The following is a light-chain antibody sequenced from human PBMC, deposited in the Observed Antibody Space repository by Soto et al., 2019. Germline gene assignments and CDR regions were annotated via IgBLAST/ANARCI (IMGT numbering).Light chain of an antibody. CDR2: DVS. CDR3: CSYAGRYTCA. V-gene: IGLV2-11*01. CDR1: SSDVGAYNY. J-gene: IGLJ2*01. Sequence: QSALTQPRSVSGAPGQSVTISCTGTSSDVGAYNYVSWYQQHPGKAPKLMIYDVSKRPSGVPDRFSGSKSGDTASLTIAGLQGEDEADYYCCSYAGRYTCAFGGGTKLTVL.